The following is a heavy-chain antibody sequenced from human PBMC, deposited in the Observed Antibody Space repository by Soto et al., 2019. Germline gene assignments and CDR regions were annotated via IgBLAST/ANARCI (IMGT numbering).Heavy chain of an antibody. CDR1: AYTFSSYG. CDR3: ARGGYYDSSGSRNYHYYGLDV. D-gene: IGHD3-22*01. CDR2: ISPYNDDT. J-gene: IGHJ6*02. V-gene: IGHV1-18*01. Sequence: QAQLVQSGPEVKKPGASVKVSCKASAYTFSSYGISWVRQAPGQGLEWLGWISPYNDDTKYAQKLQGRVTMTTDTSIRTAYMNLRGLRSDDTAVYYCARGGYYDSSGSRNYHYYGLDVWGQGTTVTVSS.